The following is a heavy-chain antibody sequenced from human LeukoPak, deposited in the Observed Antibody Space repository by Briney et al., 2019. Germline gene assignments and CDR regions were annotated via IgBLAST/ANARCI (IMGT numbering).Heavy chain of an antibody. J-gene: IGHJ5*02. CDR2: INHSGST. CDR3: ARGRDSSGYYNWFDP. Sequence: SETLSLTCAVYGGSFSGYYWSWIRQPPGKGLEWIGEINHSGSTNYNPSLKSRVTISVDTSKNQFSLKLSSVTAAGTAVYYCARGRDSSGYYNWFDPWGQGTLVTVSS. D-gene: IGHD3-22*01. V-gene: IGHV4-34*01. CDR1: GGSFSGYY.